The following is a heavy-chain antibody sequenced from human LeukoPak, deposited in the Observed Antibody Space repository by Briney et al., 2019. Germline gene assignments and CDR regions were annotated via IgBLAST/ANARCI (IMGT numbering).Heavy chain of an antibody. CDR3: GRDGGFGGVIDRRNWLDT. CDR2: INPSGGST. Sequence: ASVKVSCKASGYTFTSYYMHWVRQAPGQGLEWMGIINPSGGSTSYAQKFQGRVTMTRDTSTSTVYMELSSLRSEDTAVYYCGRDGGFGGVIDRRNWLDTWGQGTLVNVSS. J-gene: IGHJ5*02. D-gene: IGHD3-16*02. CDR1: GYTFTSYY. V-gene: IGHV1-46*01.